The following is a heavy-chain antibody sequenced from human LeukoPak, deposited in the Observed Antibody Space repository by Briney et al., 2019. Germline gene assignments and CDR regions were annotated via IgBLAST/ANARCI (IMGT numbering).Heavy chain of an antibody. J-gene: IGHJ4*02. CDR1: GYTFTGYY. V-gene: IGHV1-2*02. CDR2: INPNSGGT. Sequence: ASVKVSCKASGYTFTGYYMHWVRQAPGQGLEWMGWINPNSGGTNYAQKFQGRVTMTRDTSISTAYMELSRLRSDDTAAYYCARDPRYSSSSPYYFDYWGQGTLVTVSS. CDR3: ARDPRYSSSSPYYFDY. D-gene: IGHD6-6*01.